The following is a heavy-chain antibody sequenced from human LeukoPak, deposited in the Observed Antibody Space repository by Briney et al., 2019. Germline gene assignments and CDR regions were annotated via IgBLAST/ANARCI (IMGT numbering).Heavy chain of an antibody. D-gene: IGHD1-26*01. CDR3: ARTFVGARTGLGY. Sequence: GGSLRLSCAASGFTFSSYTMNWVRQAPGKGLEWVSSISSTGSYIYYADSVKGRFTISRDNAKNSLYLQMNSLRAEDTAVYYCARTFVGARTGLGYWGQGTLVTVSS. J-gene: IGHJ4*02. V-gene: IGHV3-21*01. CDR2: ISSTGSYI. CDR1: GFTFSSYT.